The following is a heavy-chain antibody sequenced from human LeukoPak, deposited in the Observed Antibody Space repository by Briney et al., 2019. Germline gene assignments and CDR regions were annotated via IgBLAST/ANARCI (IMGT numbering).Heavy chain of an antibody. V-gene: IGHV1-18*01. CDR2: ISAYNGNI. CDR1: GYTFTSYG. CDR3: ARFSGSHGNYYYGMAV. J-gene: IGHJ6*02. Sequence: ASVKVSCKASGYTFTSYGISWVRQAPGQGLEWMGWISAYNGNINYAQKLQGRVTMTTDTSTSTAYMELRSLRSDDTAVYYCARFSGSHGNYYYGMAVWGQGTTVTVSS. D-gene: IGHD1-26*01.